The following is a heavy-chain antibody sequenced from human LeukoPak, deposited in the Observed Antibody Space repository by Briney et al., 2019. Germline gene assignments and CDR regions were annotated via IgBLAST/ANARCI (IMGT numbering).Heavy chain of an antibody. CDR1: GASMSKSF. CDR3: ARAPAGCGGTCAFDY. V-gene: IGHV4-4*07. J-gene: IGHJ4*02. CDR2: IYTSGTT. D-gene: IGHD2-15*01. Sequence: PSEALSLTCTGSGASMSKSFWSWIRQPAGKGLEWIGRIYTSGTTNYTPSLKSRVTLSVDTSNNQFSLKLTSVTAADTALYYCARAPAGCGGTCAFDYWGQGTLVTVSS.